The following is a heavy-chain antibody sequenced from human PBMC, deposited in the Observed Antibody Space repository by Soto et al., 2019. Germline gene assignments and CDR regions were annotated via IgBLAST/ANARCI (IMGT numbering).Heavy chain of an antibody. Sequence: GGSLRLSCAASGFIFSSYGMHWVRQAPGKGPEWVAVISFDGSKKYYADSVKGRFTISRDNSKNTLDLHMNSLRTEDTAVYYCAKVAHSSGTFDYWGQGTLVTVSS. V-gene: IGHV3-30*18. J-gene: IGHJ4*02. CDR1: GFIFSSYG. D-gene: IGHD3-3*02. CDR3: AKVAHSSGTFDY. CDR2: ISFDGSKK.